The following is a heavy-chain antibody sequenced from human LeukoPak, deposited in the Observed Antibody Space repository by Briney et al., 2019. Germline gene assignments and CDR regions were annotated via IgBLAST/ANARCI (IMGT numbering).Heavy chain of an antibody. CDR2: ITGDGLTT. Sequence: GGSLRLSCAASGFPFDDFAMHWVRQAPGKSLEGVSLITGDGLTTKYADSVKVRFTISRDSSKNSLYLQMNSLRSEDTALYYRARDDGSSWSLDCWGQGTLVTVSS. V-gene: IGHV3-43*02. D-gene: IGHD6-13*01. CDR3: ARDDGSSWSLDC. J-gene: IGHJ4*02. CDR1: GFPFDDFA.